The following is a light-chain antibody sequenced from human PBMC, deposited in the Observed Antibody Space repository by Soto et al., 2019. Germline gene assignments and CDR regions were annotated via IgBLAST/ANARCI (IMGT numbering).Light chain of an antibody. CDR3: PSYESRRGVWV. Sequence: QSALTQPPSVSGSPGQSITISCSGSNCDVGAYNYVHWYQQHPGKAPKLMIYGICHRPSGVSDRFSGSKSGNTASLTIFGLQAKDEADYYCPSYESRRGVWVFGTGTKLTVL. V-gene: IGLV2-14*03. J-gene: IGLJ1*01. CDR2: GIC. CDR1: NCDVGAYNY.